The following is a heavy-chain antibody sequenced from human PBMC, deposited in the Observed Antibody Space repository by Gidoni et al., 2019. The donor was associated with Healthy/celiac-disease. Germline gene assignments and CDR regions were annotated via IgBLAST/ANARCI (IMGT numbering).Heavy chain of an antibody. Sequence: QVPLVESGGGVVQPGSSLCLSCAASGFTFSSYGMHLVRQAPGKGLEWVAFISYDGSNKYYADSVKGRFTISRDNSKNTLYLQMNSLRAEDTAVYYCAKDKAPYHYYDSSGYYRAGLELDYWGQGTLVTVSS. CDR1: GFTFSSYG. D-gene: IGHD3-22*01. CDR3: AKDKAPYHYYDSSGYYRAGLELDY. J-gene: IGHJ4*02. CDR2: ISYDGSNK. V-gene: IGHV3-30*18.